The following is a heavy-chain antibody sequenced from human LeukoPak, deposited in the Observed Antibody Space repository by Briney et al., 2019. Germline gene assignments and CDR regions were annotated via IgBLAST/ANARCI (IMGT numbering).Heavy chain of an antibody. CDR1: GFTFSAYS. Sequence: PGGSLRLSCAASGFTFSAYSMNWVCQAPGKGLEWVSSLSSSSTYVYYADSVKGRFTISRDNAKNSLYLQMNSLRAEDTAVYYCATVRCSGGSCFYNFDHWGQGSLVTVSS. V-gene: IGHV3-21*01. CDR3: ATVRCSGGSCFYNFDH. J-gene: IGHJ4*02. CDR2: LSSSSTYV. D-gene: IGHD2-15*01.